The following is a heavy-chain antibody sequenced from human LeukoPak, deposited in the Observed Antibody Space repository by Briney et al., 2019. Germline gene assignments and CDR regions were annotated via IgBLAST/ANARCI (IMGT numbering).Heavy chain of an antibody. CDR2: ISDDSSFT. D-gene: IGHD2-15*01. Sequence: GGSLRLSCAASGFTFSSYSMNWVRQAPGKGLECISTISDDSSFTYYADSVKGRSAISRDDSENTLYLQMNNLKVEDTAVYYCAKGRCSGVGCDSFHSWGQGALVTVSS. J-gene: IGHJ4*02. CDR1: GFTFSSYS. V-gene: IGHV3-21*04. CDR3: AKGRCSGVGCDSFHS.